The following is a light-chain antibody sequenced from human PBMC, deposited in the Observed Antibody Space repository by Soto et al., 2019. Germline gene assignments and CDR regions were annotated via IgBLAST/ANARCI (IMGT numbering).Light chain of an antibody. J-gene: IGKJ4*01. V-gene: IGKV3-20*01. CDR3: QQYAESPLT. Sequence: ETVLTQSPGTVSLSPGESATLSCRASQSIAKSYLAWFQHKPGQAPRLLIYDASNRATGVPDRFSGSGSGTDFTLTVSRLEPEDFAVYYCQQYAESPLTFGGGTKVDIK. CDR2: DAS. CDR1: QSIAKSY.